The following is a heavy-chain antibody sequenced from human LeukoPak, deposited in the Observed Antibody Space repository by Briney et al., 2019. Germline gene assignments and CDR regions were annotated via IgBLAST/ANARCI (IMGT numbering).Heavy chain of an antibody. V-gene: IGHV3-48*03. D-gene: IGHD2-8*01. CDR2: INSADNVE. CDR1: GFTFSNYN. CDR3: ARDTVNGPFVISLDL. Sequence: GGSLRLSCAASGFTFSNYNMNWVRQAPGKGPEWVAHINSADNVEYYTDSVRGRFTMSRDNAKDLLYLQMNSLRDEDTAVYYCARDTVNGPFVISLDLWGQGVLVTVSS. J-gene: IGHJ5*02.